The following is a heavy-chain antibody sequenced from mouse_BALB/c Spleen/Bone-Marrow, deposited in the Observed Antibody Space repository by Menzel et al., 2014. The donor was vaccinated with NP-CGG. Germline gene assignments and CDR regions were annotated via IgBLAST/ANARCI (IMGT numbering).Heavy chain of an antibody. CDR3: ARLGYYGSMGY. CDR2: INPDSSTI. V-gene: IGHV4-1*02. J-gene: IGHJ2*01. Sequence: EVKLLESGGGLVQPGGSLKLSCAASGFDLSRYWMSWVRQAPGKGLEWIGEINPDSSTINYTPSLKDKFIISRDNAKNTLYLQMSKVRSEDTALYYCARLGYYGSMGYWGQGTTLTVSS. D-gene: IGHD1-1*01. CDR1: GFDLSRYW.